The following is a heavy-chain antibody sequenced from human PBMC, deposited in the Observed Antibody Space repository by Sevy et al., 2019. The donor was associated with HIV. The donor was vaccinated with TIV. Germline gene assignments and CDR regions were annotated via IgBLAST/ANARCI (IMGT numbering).Heavy chain of an antibody. J-gene: IGHJ4*02. CDR2: IGSTSGYI. V-gene: IGHV3-21*01. D-gene: IGHD3-10*01. CDR3: ARAVLEISTWRSDY. CDR1: GFTFSSYR. Sequence: GGSLRLSCAASGFTFSSYRMTWVRQAPGKGLEWVSCIGSTSGYINYADSVKGRFTISRDNAKNLLYLQMDSLRAEDTAVYYCARAVLEISTWRSDYWGPGTLVTVSS.